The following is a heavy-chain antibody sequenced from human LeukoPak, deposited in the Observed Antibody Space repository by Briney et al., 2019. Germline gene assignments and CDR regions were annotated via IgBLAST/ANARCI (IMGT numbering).Heavy chain of an antibody. D-gene: IGHD6-19*01. V-gene: IGHV4-4*07. CDR2: IYTSGST. CDR1: GGSISSYY. CDR3: ARGEVAVAGRGGWFDP. J-gene: IGHJ5*02. Sequence: SETLSLTCTVSGGSISSYYWSWIRQPAGKGLEWIGRIYTSGSTNYNPSHKSRVTMSVDTSKNQFSLKLSSVTAADTAVYYCARGEVAVAGRGGWFDPWGQGTLVTVSS.